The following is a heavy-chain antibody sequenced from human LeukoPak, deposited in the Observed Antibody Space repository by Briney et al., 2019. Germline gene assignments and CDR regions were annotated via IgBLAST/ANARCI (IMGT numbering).Heavy chain of an antibody. V-gene: IGHV3-23*01. Sequence: GGSLRLSCAASGFTFSSYAMSWVRQAPGKGLEWVSAISGSGGSTYYADPVKGRFTISRDNSKNTLYLQMNSLRAEDTAVYYCAKDSSMGGWFDPWGQGTLVTVSS. J-gene: IGHJ5*02. CDR2: ISGSGGST. CDR1: GFTFSSYA. CDR3: AKDSSMGGWFDP. D-gene: IGHD2-2*01.